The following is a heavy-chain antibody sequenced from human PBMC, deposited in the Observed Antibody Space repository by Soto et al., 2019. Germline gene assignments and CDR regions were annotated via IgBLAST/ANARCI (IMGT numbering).Heavy chain of an antibody. Sequence: GGSLRLSCAASGLTFSNYAMTWVRQAPGKGLEWVSTISVGGGYTYYADSVKGRFTISRDNSRSTLYLQMHSLRAEDTAVYYCAKSDYGDRYDFDFWGQGTLVTVSS. V-gene: IGHV3-23*01. CDR1: GLTFSNYA. CDR2: ISVGGGYT. CDR3: AKSDYGDRYDFDF. J-gene: IGHJ4*02. D-gene: IGHD4-17*01.